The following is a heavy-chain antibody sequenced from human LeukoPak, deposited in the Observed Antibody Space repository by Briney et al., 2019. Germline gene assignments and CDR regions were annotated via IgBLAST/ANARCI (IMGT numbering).Heavy chain of an antibody. Sequence: GGTLRLSCAASGFTFSSYWMHWVRQTPGKGLMWVARIKSDGSTIYADSVQGRFTISRDNAKNTVYLQMNSLRVDDTAIYYCTRAITYFYGSVTYDWFDSWGQGTRVTASS. CDR2: IKSDGST. CDR1: GFTFSSYW. J-gene: IGHJ5*01. CDR3: TRAITYFYGSVTYDWFDS. V-gene: IGHV3-74*01. D-gene: IGHD3-10*01.